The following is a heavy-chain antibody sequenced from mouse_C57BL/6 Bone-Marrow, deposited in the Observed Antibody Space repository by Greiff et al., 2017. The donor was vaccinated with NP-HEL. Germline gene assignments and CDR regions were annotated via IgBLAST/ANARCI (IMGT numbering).Heavy chain of an antibody. CDR2: IDPSDRET. CDR1: GYTFTSYW. Sequence: QVQLKQPGAELVRPGSSVKLSCKASGYTFTSYWMHWVKQRPIQGLEWIGNIDPSDRETHYNQKFKDKATLTVDKYSSTAYMQLSSLTSEDSAVYYCARWGAHWGQGTTLTVSS. J-gene: IGHJ2*01. V-gene: IGHV1-52*01. CDR3: ARWGAH.